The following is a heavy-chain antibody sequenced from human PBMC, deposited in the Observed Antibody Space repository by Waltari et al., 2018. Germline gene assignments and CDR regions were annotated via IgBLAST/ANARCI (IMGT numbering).Heavy chain of an antibody. Sequence: EVRLVESGGGLVQPGGSLRLSCAAHGFTLSSDWMNWVRQAPGKGLEWVASIKQDGSEKYYGDSVKGRFTVSRDNAKSSLYLQMNSLRVEDTAVYYCARGWSYDTKSFEYWGQGTLVTVSS. CDR2: IKQDGSEK. CDR3: ARGWSYDTKSFEY. J-gene: IGHJ4*02. CDR1: GFTLSSDW. D-gene: IGHD3-22*01. V-gene: IGHV3-7*01.